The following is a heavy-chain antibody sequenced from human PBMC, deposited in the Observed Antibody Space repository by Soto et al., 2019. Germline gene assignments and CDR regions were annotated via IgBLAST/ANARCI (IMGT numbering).Heavy chain of an antibody. J-gene: IGHJ4*02. CDR2: ISAYNGNT. CDR1: GYTFTSYG. V-gene: IGHV1-18*01. D-gene: IGHD2-15*01. CDR3: ARAPPSGGSCYSCFDY. Sequence: ASVKVSCKASGYTFTSYGISWVRQAPGQGLEWMGWISAYNGNTNYAQKLQGRVTMTTDTSTSTAYMELRSLRSDDTAVYYCARAPPSGGSCYSCFDYWGQGTLVTVSS.